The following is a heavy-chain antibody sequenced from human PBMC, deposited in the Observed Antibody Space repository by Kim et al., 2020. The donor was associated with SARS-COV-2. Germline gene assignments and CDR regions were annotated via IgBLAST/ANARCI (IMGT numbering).Heavy chain of an antibody. CDR3: AREDGPGAFDY. J-gene: IGHJ4*02. CDR2: K. Sequence: KYYADSVKGRFTISRDNSKNTLYLQMNSLRAEDTAVYYCAREDGPGAFDYWGQGTLVTVSS. V-gene: IGHV3-30*01.